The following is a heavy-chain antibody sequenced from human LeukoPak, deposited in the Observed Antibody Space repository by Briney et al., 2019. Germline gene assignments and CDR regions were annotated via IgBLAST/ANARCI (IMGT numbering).Heavy chain of an antibody. CDR2: IYYTGST. D-gene: IGHD6-13*01. J-gene: IGHJ4*02. CDR1: GGSISSYY. CDR3: ARQQLTQLYYFDN. Sequence: SETLSLTCTVTGGSISSYYWSWIRQPPGKGLEWIGYIYYTGSTNYNPSLKSRVTISVDTSKNQFSLKLSSVTAADTAVYYCARQQLTQLYYFDNWGQGTLVTVSS. V-gene: IGHV4-59*01.